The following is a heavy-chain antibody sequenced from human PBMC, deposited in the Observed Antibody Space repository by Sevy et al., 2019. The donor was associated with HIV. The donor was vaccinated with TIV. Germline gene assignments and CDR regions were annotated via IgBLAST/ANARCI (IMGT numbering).Heavy chain of an antibody. CDR2: VHSNDTT. CDR1: GFTVNSNY. V-gene: IGHV3-66*01. CDR3: ARGKSGYGYALNY. Sequence: GGSLRLSCAASGFTVNSNYMTWVRRAPGKGLEGVSVVHSNDTTYHADSLKDRITISRDNFKNTMYLHMGSLRTEDTAVYYCARGKSGYGYALNYWGQGTLVTVSS. J-gene: IGHJ4*02. D-gene: IGHD5-18*01.